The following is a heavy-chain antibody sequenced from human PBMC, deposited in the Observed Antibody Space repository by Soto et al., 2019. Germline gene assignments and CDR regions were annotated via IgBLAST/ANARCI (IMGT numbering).Heavy chain of an antibody. V-gene: IGHV3-30*18. D-gene: IGHD5-12*01. CDR3: AKDREYSGYDFGHFDY. Sequence: QVQLVESGGGVVQPGRSLRLSCAASGFTFSSYGMHWVRQAPGKGLEWVAVISYDGSNKYYADSVKGRFTISRDNSKNTLYLPMNSLRAEDTAVYYCAKDREYSGYDFGHFDYWGQGTLVTVSS. CDR2: ISYDGSNK. J-gene: IGHJ4*02. CDR1: GFTFSSYG.